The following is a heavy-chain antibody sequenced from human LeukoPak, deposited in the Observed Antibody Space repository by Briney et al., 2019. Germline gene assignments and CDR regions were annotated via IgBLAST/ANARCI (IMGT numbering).Heavy chain of an antibody. CDR1: GFTFTTYG. V-gene: IGHV3-74*01. J-gene: IGHJ3*02. D-gene: IGHD2-15*01. CDR3: ARGVGGSRAFDI. Sequence: GGSLRLSCAASGFTFTTYGMHWVRQAPGKGLVWVSRIMSDGRSTYADSVKGRFTISRDNAKNTLYLQMSSLRAEDTAVYYCARGVGGSRAFDIWGQGTMVAVSS. CDR2: IMSDGRST.